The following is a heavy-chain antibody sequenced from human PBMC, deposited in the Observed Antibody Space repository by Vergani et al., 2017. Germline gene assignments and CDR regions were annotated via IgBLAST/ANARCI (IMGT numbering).Heavy chain of an antibody. D-gene: IGHD5-18*01. Sequence: QVQLVQSGAEVKKPGASVKVSCKASGYTFTSYYMHWVRQAPGQGLEWMGIINPSGGSTSYAQKFQGRVTMTRDTSTSTVYMALSSLRSEDTAVYYCATDRGYSYGLTANWFDPWGQGTLVTVSS. CDR2: INPSGGST. J-gene: IGHJ5*02. CDR1: GYTFTSYY. V-gene: IGHV1-46*01. CDR3: ATDRGYSYGLTANWFDP.